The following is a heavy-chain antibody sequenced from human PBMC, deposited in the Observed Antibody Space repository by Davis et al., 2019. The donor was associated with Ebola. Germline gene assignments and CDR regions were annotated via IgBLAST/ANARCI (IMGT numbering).Heavy chain of an antibody. CDR3: ARGYCSGDTCYPIRLPDNWFDP. CDR1: GFTFSSYG. V-gene: IGHV4-34*01. CDR2: INHSGYT. J-gene: IGHJ5*02. Sequence: GSLRLSCAASGFTFSSYGMHWVRQAPGKGLEWIGEINHSGYTTYNPSLKSRVTISVDTSKNQFSLELTSVTAADTAVYYCARGYCSGDTCYPIRLPDNWFDPWGQGTLVTVSS. D-gene: IGHD2-15*01.